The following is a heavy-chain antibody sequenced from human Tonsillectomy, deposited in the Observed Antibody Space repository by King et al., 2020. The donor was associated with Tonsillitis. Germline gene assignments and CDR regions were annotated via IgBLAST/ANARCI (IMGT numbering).Heavy chain of an antibody. CDR3: AKGMAVTARAFDI. Sequence: HVQLVESGGGVVQPGGSLRLSCAASGFIFSSYGMHWVRQAPGKGLEWVAFIQYDGTNKYYGDSVKGRFIISRDNSKNTLYLQLNSLRVEDTAVYYCAKGMAVTARAFDIWGQGSKVTASS. D-gene: IGHD2-21*02. V-gene: IGHV3-30*02. J-gene: IGHJ3*02. CDR1: GFIFSSYG. CDR2: IQYDGTNK.